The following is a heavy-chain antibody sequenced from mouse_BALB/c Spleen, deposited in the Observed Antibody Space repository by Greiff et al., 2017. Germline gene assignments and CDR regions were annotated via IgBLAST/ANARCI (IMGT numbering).Heavy chain of an antibody. Sequence: VKLMESGPGLVAPSQSLSITCTVSGFSLTGYGVNWVRQPPGKGLEWLGMIWGDGSTDYNSALKSRLSISKDNSKSQVFLKMNSLQTDDTAMYYCARNCDGSSYEGYAMDYWGQGTSVTVSS. CDR1: GFSLTGYG. J-gene: IGHJ4*01. D-gene: IGHD1-1*01. CDR3: ARNCDGSSYEGYAMDY. V-gene: IGHV2-6-7*01. CDR2: IWGDGST.